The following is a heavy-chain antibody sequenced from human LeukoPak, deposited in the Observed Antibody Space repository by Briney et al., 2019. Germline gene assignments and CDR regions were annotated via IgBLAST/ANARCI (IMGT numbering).Heavy chain of an antibody. CDR2: TYHWSKWFN. J-gene: IGHJ4*02. CDR3: ARDLHGSRGEFDY. D-gene: IGHD3-16*01. Sequence: SQTLSLTCAISGGSVTSGIWNWIRQSPSRGLEWLGRTYHWSKWFNDYAVSVESRVTINADTSRNQFSLQLNSVTPEDTAVYYCARDLHGSRGEFDYWGQGTLVTVSS. V-gene: IGHV6-1*01. CDR1: GGSVTSGI.